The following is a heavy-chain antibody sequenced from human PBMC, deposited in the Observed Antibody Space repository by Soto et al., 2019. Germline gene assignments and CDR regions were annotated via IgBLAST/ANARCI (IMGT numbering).Heavy chain of an antibody. D-gene: IGHD3-3*01. CDR3: ASFPLLSYDFWSGYYTPPDY. CDR1: GFTFSSYS. J-gene: IGHJ4*02. CDR2: ISSSSSTI. V-gene: IGHV3-48*01. Sequence: GGSLRLSCAASGFTFSSYSMNWVRQAPGKGLEWVSYISSSSSTIYYADSVKGRFTISRDNAKNSLYLQMNSLRAEDTAVYYCASFPLLSYDFWSGYYTPPDYWGQGTLVTVSS.